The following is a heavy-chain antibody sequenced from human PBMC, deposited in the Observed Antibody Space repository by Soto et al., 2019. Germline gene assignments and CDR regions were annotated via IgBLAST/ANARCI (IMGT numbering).Heavy chain of an antibody. CDR1: GFTFSSYG. J-gene: IGHJ4*02. D-gene: IGHD6-19*01. CDR3: AKDYSSTSYGINY. V-gene: IGHV3-33*06. Sequence: GGSLRLSCAASGFTFSSYGMHWVRQAPGKGLEWVAVMYYDGSDEYYADSVKGRFTISRDNSKNTLYLQMNGLRAEDTAIYYCAKDYSSTSYGINYWGQGTLVTVYS. CDR2: MYYDGSDE.